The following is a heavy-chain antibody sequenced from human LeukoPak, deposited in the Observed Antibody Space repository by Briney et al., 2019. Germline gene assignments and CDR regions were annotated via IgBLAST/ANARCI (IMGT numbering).Heavy chain of an antibody. CDR3: ARPLASYYYDSSGYYWFDY. CDR2: MNPNSGNT. Sequence: ASVKVSCKASGYTFTSYDINRVRQATGQGLEWMGWMNPNSGNTGYAQKFQGRVTMTRNTSISTAYMELSSLRSEDTAVYYCARPLASYYYDSSGYYWFDYWGQGTLVTVSS. J-gene: IGHJ4*02. V-gene: IGHV1-8*01. CDR1: GYTFTSYD. D-gene: IGHD3-22*01.